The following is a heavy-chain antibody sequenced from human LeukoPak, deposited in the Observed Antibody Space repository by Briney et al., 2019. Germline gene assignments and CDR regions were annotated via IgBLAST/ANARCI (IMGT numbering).Heavy chain of an antibody. CDR1: GFTFSNFA. Sequence: GGSLRLSCAASGFTFSNFAMSWVRQAPGKGLEWVSGINWNGGSTGYADSVKGRFTISRDNAKNSLYLQMNSLRAEDTALYYCARDINRYYYGSGSPSDYWGQGTLVTVSS. D-gene: IGHD3-10*01. V-gene: IGHV3-20*04. J-gene: IGHJ4*02. CDR3: ARDINRYYYGSGSPSDY. CDR2: INWNGGST.